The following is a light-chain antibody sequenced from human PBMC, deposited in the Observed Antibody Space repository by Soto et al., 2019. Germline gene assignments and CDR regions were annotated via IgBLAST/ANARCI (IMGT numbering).Light chain of an antibody. CDR1: QSVSGW. Sequence: DIHISHSPSTLSASVVYTGTFTCRASQSVSGWLAWYQQKPGEAPKLLIYDASALPRGVPSRFSGSGSGTDFTLTISSVRPEDLGSFYCQQTFNSPITFGQGTRLEIK. V-gene: IGKV1-5*01. J-gene: IGKJ5*01. CDR3: QQTFNSPIT. CDR2: DAS.